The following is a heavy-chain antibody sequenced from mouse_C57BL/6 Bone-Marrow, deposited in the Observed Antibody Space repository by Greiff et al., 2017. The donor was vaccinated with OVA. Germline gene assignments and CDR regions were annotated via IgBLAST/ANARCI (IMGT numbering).Heavy chain of an antibody. J-gene: IGHJ2*01. CDR1: GFNIKDDY. CDR2: IDPENGDT. Sequence: EVQLQHSGAELVRPGASVKLSCTASGFNIKDDYMHWVKQRPEQGLEWIGWIDPENGDTEYASKFQGKATITADTSSNTAYLQLSSLTSEDTAVYYCTTDYSNYVDYWGQGTTLTVSS. D-gene: IGHD2-5*01. V-gene: IGHV14-4*01. CDR3: TTDYSNYVDY.